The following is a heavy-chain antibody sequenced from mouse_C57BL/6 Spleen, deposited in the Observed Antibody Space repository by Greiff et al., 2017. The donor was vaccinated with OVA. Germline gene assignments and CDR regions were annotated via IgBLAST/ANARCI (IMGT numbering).Heavy chain of an antibody. J-gene: IGHJ4*01. D-gene: IGHD2-5*01. CDR3: ATYSNYYAMDY. Sequence: EVQVVESGGGLVKPRGSLKLSCAASGFTFSDYGMHWVRQAPEKGLEWVAYISSGSSTIYYADTVKGRFTISRDNAKNTLFLQMTSLRSEDTAMYYCATYSNYYAMDYWGQGTSVTVSS. V-gene: IGHV5-17*01. CDR1: GFTFSDYG. CDR2: ISSGSSTI.